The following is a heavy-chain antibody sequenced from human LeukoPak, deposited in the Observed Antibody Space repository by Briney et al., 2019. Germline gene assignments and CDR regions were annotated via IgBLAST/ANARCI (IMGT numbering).Heavy chain of an antibody. J-gene: IGHJ3*01. Sequence: AASVKVSCKASGYTFPSYTINWVRQAPGQGLEWMGWIRPYNGNTNHAQKLQDRVTMTTDTSTSTAYMELRSLRSDDTAVYYCAKEGGVTLGDALDVWGQGTILTVSS. V-gene: IGHV1-18*01. CDR3: AKEGGVTLGDALDV. CDR2: IRPYNGNT. CDR1: GYTFPSYT. D-gene: IGHD3-3*01.